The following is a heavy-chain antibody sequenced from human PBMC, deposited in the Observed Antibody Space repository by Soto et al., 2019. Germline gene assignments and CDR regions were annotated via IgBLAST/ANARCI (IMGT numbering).Heavy chain of an antibody. D-gene: IGHD4-17*01. CDR2: IYYSGST. CDR1: GGSISSSSYY. CDR3: AGRLGLGLRGTHWFDP. Sequence: QLQLQESGPGLVKPSETLSLTCTVSGGSISSSSYYWGWIRQPPGKGLEWIGSIYYSGSTYYNPSLKSRVTIAVDTAKNQFSRKLSSGTAADTAVYDCAGRLGLGLRGTHWFDPWGQGTLVTVSS. J-gene: IGHJ5*02. V-gene: IGHV4-39*01.